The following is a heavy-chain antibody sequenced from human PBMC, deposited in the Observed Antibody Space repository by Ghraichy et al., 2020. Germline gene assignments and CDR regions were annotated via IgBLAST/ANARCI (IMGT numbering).Heavy chain of an antibody. D-gene: IGHD1-26*01. V-gene: IGHV3-30*04. CDR2: ISYDGSNK. CDR3: ARDRARWPRYYFDY. J-gene: IGHJ4*02. Sequence: LSLTCAASGFTFSSYAMHWVRQAPGKGLEGVAVISYDGSNKYYADSVKGRFTISRDNSKNTLYLQMNSLRAEDTAVYYCARDRARWPRYYFDYWGQGTLVTVSS. CDR1: GFTFSSYA.